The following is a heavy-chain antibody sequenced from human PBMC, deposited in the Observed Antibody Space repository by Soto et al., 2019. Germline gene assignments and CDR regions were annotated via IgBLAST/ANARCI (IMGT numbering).Heavy chain of an antibody. CDR2: IYSNGNT. CDR3: AREQPPALYFGMDV. Sequence: EVQLVESGGGLVQPGGSLRLSCAASGLTVSSNYMSWVRQAPGKGLEWVSVIYSNGNTYYADSVKGRFTISRDNSKNTVYLQMNSLRAEDTAVYYCAREQPPALYFGMDVGGQGTTVTVSS. V-gene: IGHV3-66*01. J-gene: IGHJ6*02. CDR1: GLTVSSNY. D-gene: IGHD2-15*01.